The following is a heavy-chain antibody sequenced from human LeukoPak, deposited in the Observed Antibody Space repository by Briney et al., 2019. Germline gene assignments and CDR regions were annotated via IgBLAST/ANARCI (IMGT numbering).Heavy chain of an antibody. V-gene: IGHV3-20*04. D-gene: IGHD2-8*01. CDR1: GFTFTNAW. J-gene: IGHJ5*02. Sequence: SGGSLRLSCEASGFTFTNAWMSWVRQAPGKGLEWVSGINWNGGSTGYADSVKGRFTISRDNAKNSLYLQMNSLRAEDTALYYCARVPLMVYDNWFDPWGQGTLVTVSS. CDR3: ARVPLMVYDNWFDP. CDR2: INWNGGST.